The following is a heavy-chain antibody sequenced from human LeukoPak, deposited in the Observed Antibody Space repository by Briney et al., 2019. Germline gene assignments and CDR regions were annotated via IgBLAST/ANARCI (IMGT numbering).Heavy chain of an antibody. CDR1: GYTFTGYY. Sequence: GASVKVCCKASGYTFTGYYMHWVRQAPGQGLEWMGWINPNSGGTNYAQKFQGWVTMTRDTSISTAYMELSRLRSDDTAVYYCARGVTGYYDSSGYQAFDYWGQGTLVTVSS. CDR2: INPNSGGT. J-gene: IGHJ4*02. D-gene: IGHD3-22*01. CDR3: ARGVTGYYDSSGYQAFDY. V-gene: IGHV1-2*04.